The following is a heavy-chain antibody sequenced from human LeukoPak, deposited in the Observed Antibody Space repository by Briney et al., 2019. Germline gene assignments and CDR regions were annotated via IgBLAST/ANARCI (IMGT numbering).Heavy chain of an antibody. V-gene: IGHV4-31*03. CDR1: GGSISSGGNY. D-gene: IGHD1-7*01. J-gene: IGHJ4*02. Sequence: SETLSLTCTVAGGSISSGGNYWSWIRQHPGKGLEWIGYIYYSGSTYYNPSLKSRVTISVDTSKNQFSLKLSSVTAADTAVYYCARASWNYDRRGFDYWGQGTLVTVSS. CDR2: IYYSGST. CDR3: ARASWNYDRRGFDY.